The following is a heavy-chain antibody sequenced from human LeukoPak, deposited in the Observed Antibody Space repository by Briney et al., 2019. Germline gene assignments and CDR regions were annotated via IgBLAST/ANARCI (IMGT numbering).Heavy chain of an antibody. D-gene: IGHD2/OR15-2a*01. CDR2: ISGSGDST. Sequence: GSPRVSCAASGFTFSSYAMSWVRQAPGKGLEWVSTISGSGDSTYYADSVKGRFTISRDNSKNTLYLQMTSLRAEDTAVYFCAKDFQDRSTYTHFDYWGRGNLDPVSS. V-gene: IGHV3-23*01. CDR1: GFTFSSYA. CDR3: AKDFQDRSTYTHFDY. J-gene: IGHJ4*01.